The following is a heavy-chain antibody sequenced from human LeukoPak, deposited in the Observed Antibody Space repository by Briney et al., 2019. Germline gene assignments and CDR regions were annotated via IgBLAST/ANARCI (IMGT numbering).Heavy chain of an antibody. CDR3: VREGGYTGSHYFDY. Sequence: GGSLRLSCAASGFRFSSYWMSWVRQAPGKGLEWVANIKQDGSEKYYVDSVRGRFTISRDNAKNSLYLQMNSLRAEDTAVYYCVREGGYTGSHYFDYWGQGTLVTVSS. CDR2: IKQDGSEK. CDR1: GFRFSSYW. D-gene: IGHD1-26*01. J-gene: IGHJ4*02. V-gene: IGHV3-7*01.